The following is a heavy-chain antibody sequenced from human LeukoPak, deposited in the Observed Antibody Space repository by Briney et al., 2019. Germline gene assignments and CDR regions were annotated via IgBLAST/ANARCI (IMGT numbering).Heavy chain of an antibody. CDR1: GGSISSYY. V-gene: IGHV4-4*07. J-gene: IGHJ5*02. CDR3: ARDHGIAAAGNWFDP. Sequence: SETLSLTCTVSGGSISSYYWSWIRQPAGKGREWIGRIYTSGSTNYNPSLKSRVTISVDTSKNQFSLKLSSVTAADTAVYYCARDHGIAAAGNWFDPWGQETLVTVSS. CDR2: IYTSGST. D-gene: IGHD6-13*01.